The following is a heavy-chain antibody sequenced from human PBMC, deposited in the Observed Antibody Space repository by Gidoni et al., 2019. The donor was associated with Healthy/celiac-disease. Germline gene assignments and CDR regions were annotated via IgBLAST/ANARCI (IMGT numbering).Heavy chain of an antibody. CDR2: IYYSGST. D-gene: IGHD2-21*02. CDR3: ARGLEEAYCGGDCYKYAFDI. J-gene: IGHJ3*02. Sequence: QVQLQESGPGLVKPSETLSLTCTVSGGSISSYYWSWIRQPPGKGLEWIGYIYYSGSTNYNPSLKSRVTISVDTSKNQFSLKLSSVTAADTAVYYCARGLEEAYCGGDCYKYAFDIWGQGTMVTVSS. CDR1: GGSISSYY. V-gene: IGHV4-59*01.